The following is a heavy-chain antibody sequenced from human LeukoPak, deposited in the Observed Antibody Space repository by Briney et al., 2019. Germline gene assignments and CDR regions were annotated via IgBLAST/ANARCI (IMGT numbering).Heavy chain of an antibody. J-gene: IGHJ4*02. CDR3: ARDPLIAATRHGSPLC. Sequence: GGSLRLSCAASGFTFSSYSMNWVRQAPGKGLEWVSSISSSSSYIYYADSVKGRFTISRDNAKNSLYLQMNSLRAEDTAVYYCARDPLIAATRHGSPLCWGQGTLVTVSS. V-gene: IGHV3-21*01. CDR1: GFTFSSYS. D-gene: IGHD6-13*01. CDR2: ISSSSSYI.